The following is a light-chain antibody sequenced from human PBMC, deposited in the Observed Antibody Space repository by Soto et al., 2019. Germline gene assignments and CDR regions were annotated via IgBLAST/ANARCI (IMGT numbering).Light chain of an antibody. CDR1: SSDVGGYNF. V-gene: IGLV2-14*01. Sequence: QSALTQPPSASGSPGQSVTISCTGTSSDVGGYNFVSWYQQHPNKAPKLMIYEVSNRPSGVSNRFSGSKSGNTASLTISGLQAEDEADYYCSSYTSSSTRIFGTGTKVTVL. CDR3: SSYTSSSTRI. CDR2: EVS. J-gene: IGLJ1*01.